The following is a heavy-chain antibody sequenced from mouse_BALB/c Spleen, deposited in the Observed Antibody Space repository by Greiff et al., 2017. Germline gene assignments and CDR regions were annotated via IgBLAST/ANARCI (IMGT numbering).Heavy chain of an antibody. J-gene: IGHJ3*01. V-gene: IGHV1-9*01. CDR3: AREGDYYGSSFFAY. Sequence: VQLQQSGAELMKPGASVKISCKATGYTFSSYWIEWVKQRPGHGLEWIGEILPGSGSTNYNEKFKGKATFTADTSSNTAYMQLSSLTSEDSAVYYCAREGDYYGSSFFAYWGQGTLVTVSA. CDR1: GYTFSSYW. D-gene: IGHD1-1*01. CDR2: ILPGSGST.